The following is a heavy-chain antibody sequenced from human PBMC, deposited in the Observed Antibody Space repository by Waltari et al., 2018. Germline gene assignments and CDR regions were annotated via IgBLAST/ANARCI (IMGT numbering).Heavy chain of an antibody. CDR2: INPNSGGT. V-gene: IGHV1-2*06. J-gene: IGHJ4*02. D-gene: IGHD6-19*01. CDR1: GYTFTGYS. Sequence: QVTLVQSGAEVKKTGASVKVSCKASGYTFTGYSLNWVRQAPGQGLEWMGRINPNSGGTNYAQKFQGRVTMTRDTSISTAYMELSRLRSDDTAVYYCARDVGSGWYEPNNWGQGTLVTVSS. CDR3: ARDVGSGWYEPNN.